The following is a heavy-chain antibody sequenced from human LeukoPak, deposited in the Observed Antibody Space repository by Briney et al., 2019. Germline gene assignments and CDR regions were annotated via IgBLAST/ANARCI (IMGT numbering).Heavy chain of an antibody. J-gene: IGHJ4*02. Sequence: SGPTLVKPTQTLTLTCTFSGFSLSTSGMCVSWIRQPPGKALEWLARIGWDDDKYYSTSLKTRLTISKDTSKNQVVLTMTNMDPVDTATYYCARSATTVTTVDYFDYWGQGTLVTVSS. CDR2: IGWDDDK. CDR1: GFSLSTSGMC. D-gene: IGHD4-17*01. CDR3: ARSATTVTTVDYFDY. V-gene: IGHV2-70*11.